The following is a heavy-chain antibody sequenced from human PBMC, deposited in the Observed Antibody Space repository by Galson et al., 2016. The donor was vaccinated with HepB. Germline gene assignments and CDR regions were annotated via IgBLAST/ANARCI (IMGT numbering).Heavy chain of an antibody. CDR1: GFNFNIHW. J-gene: IGHJ5*02. V-gene: IGHV3-7*03. CDR3: ARDGIPGWHADL. D-gene: IGHD6-19*01. Sequence: SLRLSCAASGFNFNIHWMYWVRQAPGKGLEWVASIKGDGSDKKYADSAEGRFTIFRDNAKESLYLQMISLMVEDTAVYYCARDGIPGWHADLWGQGTLVTVSS. CDR2: IKGDGSDK.